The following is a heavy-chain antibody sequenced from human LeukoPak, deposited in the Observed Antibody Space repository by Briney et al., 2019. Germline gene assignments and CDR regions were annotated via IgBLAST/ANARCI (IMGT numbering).Heavy chain of an antibody. V-gene: IGHV3-7*01. CDR2: IKQDGSEK. J-gene: IGHJ4*02. D-gene: IGHD3-16*02. Sequence: GGSLRLSCAASGFTFSSYWMSWVRQAPGKGLEWVANIKQDGSEKYYVDSVKGRFTISRDNAKNSLYLQMNSLRAEDTAVYYCARALNVWGSYRYPLWGRGTLVTVSS. CDR3: ARALNVWGSYRYPL. CDR1: GFTFSSYW.